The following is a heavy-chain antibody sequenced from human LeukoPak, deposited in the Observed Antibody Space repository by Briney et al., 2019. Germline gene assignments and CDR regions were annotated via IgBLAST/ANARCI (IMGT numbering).Heavy chain of an antibody. CDR1: AFTFSSYA. D-gene: IGHD5-18*01. CDR3: VHVDTAIDY. V-gene: IGHV3-23*01. CDR2: ISGSGGKT. Sequence: PGGSLRLSCAASAFTFSSYAMSLVRQAPGKGLDWVSAISGSGGKTYYADSVKGRFAISRDNSKNTLYLQMNSLRAEDTAIYYCVHVDTAIDYWGQGTLVTVSS. J-gene: IGHJ4*02.